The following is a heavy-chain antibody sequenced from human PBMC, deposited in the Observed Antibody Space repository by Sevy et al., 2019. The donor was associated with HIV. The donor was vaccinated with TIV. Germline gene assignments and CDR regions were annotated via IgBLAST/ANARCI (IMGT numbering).Heavy chain of an antibody. CDR3: NWDNDYYYGMNV. CDR2: IKSKGGGGTI. V-gene: IGHV3-15*07. CDR1: GFTFINAW. Sequence: GGSLRLSCAASGFTFINAWMNWVRQAPGKGLEWVGRIKSKGGGGTIDYAAPVTVRFSISRDDSKTTLYLQMNSLKLEDTDLSYCNWDNDYYYGMNVWGQGTMVTVSS. J-gene: IGHJ6*02. D-gene: IGHD7-27*01.